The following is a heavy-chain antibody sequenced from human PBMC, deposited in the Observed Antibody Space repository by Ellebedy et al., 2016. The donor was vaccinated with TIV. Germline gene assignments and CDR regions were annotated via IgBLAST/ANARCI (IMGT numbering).Heavy chain of an antibody. CDR1: GYAFTSYY. D-gene: IGHD3-10*01. J-gene: IGHJ4*02. CDR2: INPSGGST. Sequence: ASVKVSCKATGYAFTSYYMDWVRQAPGQGLEWMGIINPSGGSTTYAKNLRGRVTMTRDTSTGTVYMELSSLRSDDTAVYYCARDLGGPFDFWGQGTLVTVSS. CDR3: ARDLGGPFDF. V-gene: IGHV1-46*04.